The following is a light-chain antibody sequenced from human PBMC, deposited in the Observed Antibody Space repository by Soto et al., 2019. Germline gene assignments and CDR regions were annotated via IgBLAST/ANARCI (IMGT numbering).Light chain of an antibody. CDR1: QTISRY. Sequence: DIQMTQSPSSLSASVGDRVTITGRASQTISRYLNWYQQRPGKAPNLLIYSASSLQSGVPSRFSGSGSGTDCTLTLSSLQPEDFETYYCQQSYINPVTFGQGTKVDIK. CDR2: SAS. CDR3: QQSYINPVT. J-gene: IGKJ1*01. V-gene: IGKV1-39*01.